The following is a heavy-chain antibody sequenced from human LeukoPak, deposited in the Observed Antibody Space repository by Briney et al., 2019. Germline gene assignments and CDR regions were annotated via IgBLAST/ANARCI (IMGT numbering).Heavy chain of an antibody. CDR1: GYTFTSYY. V-gene: IGHV1-46*01. CDR2: INPNGGST. Sequence: ASVKVSCKASGYTFTSYYMHWVRQAPGQGLEWMGIINPNGGSTSYAQKFQGRVTMTRDTSTSTVYMELSSLRSEDTAVYYCARVVAATPYFDCWGEGTLVTVSS. CDR3: ARVVAATPYFDC. D-gene: IGHD2-15*01. J-gene: IGHJ4*02.